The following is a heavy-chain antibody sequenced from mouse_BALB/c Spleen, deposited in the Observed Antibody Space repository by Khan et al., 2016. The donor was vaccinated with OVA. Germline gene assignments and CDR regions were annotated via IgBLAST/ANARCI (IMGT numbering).Heavy chain of an antibody. V-gene: IGHV3-2*02. CDR3: VRPRYRYWYFDV. J-gene: IGHJ1*01. CDR1: GYSITSDYA. Sequence: VQLKEAGPGLVKPSQSLSLTCTVTGYSITSDYAWNWIRQFPGNKLEWMGYISYSGSTSYNPSLKSRISITRDTSKNQFFLQLNSVTTEDTATYFCVRPRYRYWYFDVWGAGTTVTVSS. D-gene: IGHD1-1*01. CDR2: ISYSGST.